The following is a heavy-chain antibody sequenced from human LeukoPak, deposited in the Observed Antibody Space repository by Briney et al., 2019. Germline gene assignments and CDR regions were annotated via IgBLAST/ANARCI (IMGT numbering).Heavy chain of an antibody. CDR3: ARQGDNTAWPY. V-gene: IGHV5-51*01. CDR2: IYPGDSDT. J-gene: IGHJ4*02. CDR1: GYNFPTYW. Sequence: GESLKISCKASGYNFPTYWIGWVRQMPGKGLEWMGIIYPGDSDTTYSPSFQGRVTIPVDKSINTAYLQWNTLTASDTAVYYCARQGDNTAWPYWGQGTLVTVSS. D-gene: IGHD1-1*01.